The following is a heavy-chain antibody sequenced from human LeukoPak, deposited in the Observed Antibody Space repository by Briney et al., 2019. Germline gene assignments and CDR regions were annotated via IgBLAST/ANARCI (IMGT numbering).Heavy chain of an antibody. J-gene: IGHJ4*02. V-gene: IGHV3-23*01. Sequence: GGSLRLSCAASGFTFSTFAMSWVRQAPGKGLEWVSTISGSGGSTFYADSVKGRFTISRDNAKNTLYLQMNSLRAEGTAVYYCARDFAVAQFDYWGQGTLVTVSS. CDR3: ARDFAVAQFDY. CDR1: GFTFSTFA. CDR2: ISGSGGST. D-gene: IGHD4-23*01.